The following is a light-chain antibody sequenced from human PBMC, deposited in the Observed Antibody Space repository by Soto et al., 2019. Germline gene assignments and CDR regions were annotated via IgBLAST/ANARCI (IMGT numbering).Light chain of an antibody. J-gene: IGLJ3*02. Sequence: QSVLTQPPSASATPGQRVPISCSGSRSNIGSNYVYWYQQLPGAAPRLLMYSNNQRPSGVPGRFSVSKSGTSASLAISGLRSEDEADYYCAAWDDNLSGWVFGGGTKLTVL. CDR2: SNN. V-gene: IGLV1-47*02. CDR3: AAWDDNLSGWV. CDR1: RSNIGSNY.